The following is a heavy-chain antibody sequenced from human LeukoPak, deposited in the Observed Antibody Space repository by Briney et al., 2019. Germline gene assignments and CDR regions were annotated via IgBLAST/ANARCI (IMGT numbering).Heavy chain of an antibody. V-gene: IGHV3-30*02. Sequence: GGSLRLSCAASGFTFSSYWMSWVRQAPGKGLEWVTFIRFDGTKEFYADSVKGRFTISRDNSKNTLYLQLNSLRPEDTAVYYCAKGFRGRYSSSPDYYYYMGVWGKGTTVTVSS. CDR3: AKGFRGRYSSSPDYYYYMGV. CDR1: GFTFSSYW. J-gene: IGHJ6*03. D-gene: IGHD5-18*01. CDR2: IRFDGTKE.